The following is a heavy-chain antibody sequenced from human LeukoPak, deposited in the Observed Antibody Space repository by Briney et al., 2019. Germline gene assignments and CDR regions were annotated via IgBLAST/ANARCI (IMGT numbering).Heavy chain of an antibody. CDR3: ARRLRYFDITDV. V-gene: IGHV3-23*01. J-gene: IGHJ6*02. Sequence: LTGGSLRLSCAASGLTFSTYAMSWVRQAPGKGLEWVSSISGSGGGTYYADSVKGRFTISRDNSKNSLFLQRNNLRAEDTAVYYCARRLRYFDITDVWGQGTTVTVSS. CDR2: ISGSGGGT. D-gene: IGHD3-9*01. CDR1: GLTFSTYA.